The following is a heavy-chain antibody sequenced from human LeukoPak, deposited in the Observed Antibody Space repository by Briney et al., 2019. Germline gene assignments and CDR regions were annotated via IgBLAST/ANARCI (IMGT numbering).Heavy chain of an antibody. CDR1: GFTFSIYW. D-gene: IGHD2-15*01. CDR3: AKDYCNGDGCDRFFDD. J-gene: IGHJ4*02. Sequence: GGSLRLSCAASGFTFSIYWMSWVRQAPGKGLEWVANIKEDGSDNNYVDSVKGRFTISRDNAKNSLYLQLNSLRAEDTALYYCAKDYCNGDGCDRFFDDWGQGTLVTVSS. V-gene: IGHV3-7*05. CDR2: IKEDGSDN.